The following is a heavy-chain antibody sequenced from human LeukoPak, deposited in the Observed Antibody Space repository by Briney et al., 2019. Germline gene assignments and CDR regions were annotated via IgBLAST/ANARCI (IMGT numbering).Heavy chain of an antibody. CDR2: INPSGGST. CDR3: ARSCIAAARPCPFDY. J-gene: IGHJ4*02. Sequence: ASVKFSCKASGYTFTSYYMHWVRQAPGQGLEWMGIINPSGGSTSYAQKFQGRVTMTRDTSTSTVYMELRSLRSDDTAVYYCARSCIAAARPCPFDYWGQGTMVTISS. D-gene: IGHD6-13*01. CDR1: GYTFTSYY. V-gene: IGHV1-46*01.